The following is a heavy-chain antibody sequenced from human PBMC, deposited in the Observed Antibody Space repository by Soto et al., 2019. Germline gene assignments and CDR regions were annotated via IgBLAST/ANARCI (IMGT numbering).Heavy chain of an antibody. Sequence: EVQLLESGGGLVQPGGSLRLSCAASGFSFSNYAMSWVRQAPGKGLEWVSTITGSGGSTYYADSVKGRFTISRDNSKNTLYLQVTSLRAEDTAVYSCARVPTVTTHREGWFDPWGQGTLVTVTS. J-gene: IGHJ5*02. CDR3: ARVPTVTTHREGWFDP. CDR1: GFSFSNYA. V-gene: IGHV3-23*01. CDR2: ITGSGGST. D-gene: IGHD4-17*01.